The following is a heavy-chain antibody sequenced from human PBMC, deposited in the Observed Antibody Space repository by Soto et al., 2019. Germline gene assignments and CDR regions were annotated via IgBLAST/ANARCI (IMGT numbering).Heavy chain of an antibody. V-gene: IGHV4-34*01. CDR3: ARVERGTGTTVVDAFDL. Sequence: QVQLQQWGAGLLKPSETLSLTCAVYGGFVSSGSYYWSWIRQPPGKGLEWIGEMSHSGGTHFNPSLRSLVTISVDTSKNQFSLKMSSVAAADTVLYYCARVERGTGTTVVDAFDLWGTGTMVTVSS. CDR1: GGFVSSGSYY. J-gene: IGHJ3*01. D-gene: IGHD1-1*01. CDR2: MSHSGGT.